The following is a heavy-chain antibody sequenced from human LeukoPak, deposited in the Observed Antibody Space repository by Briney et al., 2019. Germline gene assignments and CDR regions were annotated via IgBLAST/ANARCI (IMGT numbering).Heavy chain of an antibody. V-gene: IGHV3-53*01. Sequence: GGSLRLSCAASGFTVSSNYMSWVRQAPGKGLEWVSVIYSGGSAYYADSVKGRFTISRDNSKNTLYLQMNSLRAEDTAVYYCARLSGDYFDYWGQGTLATVSS. CDR1: GFTVSSNY. J-gene: IGHJ4*02. CDR2: IYSGGSA. D-gene: IGHD4-17*01. CDR3: ARLSGDYFDY.